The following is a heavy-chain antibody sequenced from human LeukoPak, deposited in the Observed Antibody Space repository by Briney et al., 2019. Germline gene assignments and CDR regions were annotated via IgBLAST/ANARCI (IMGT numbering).Heavy chain of an antibody. Sequence: GGSLRLSCAASGFTFSSYAMSWVRQAPGKGLEWVSAISGSGGSTYYADSVKGRFTISRDNSKNTLHLQMNSLRAEDTAVYYCAKDPTLYSSGWPDYWGQGTLVTVSS. CDR1: GFTFSSYA. D-gene: IGHD6-19*01. J-gene: IGHJ4*02. CDR3: AKDPTLYSSGWPDY. V-gene: IGHV3-23*01. CDR2: ISGSGGST.